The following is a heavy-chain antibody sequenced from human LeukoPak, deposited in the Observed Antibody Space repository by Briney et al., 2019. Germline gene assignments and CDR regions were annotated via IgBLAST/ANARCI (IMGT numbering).Heavy chain of an antibody. CDR3: AKAMVRGVISLDYYFDY. CDR2: ISGSGGST. V-gene: IGHV3-23*01. D-gene: IGHD3-10*01. CDR1: GFTFSNYA. J-gene: IGHJ4*02. Sequence: GGSLRLSCAASGFTFSNYAMHWVRQAPGKGLEWVSAISGSGGSTYYADSVKGRFTISRDNSKNTLYLQMNSLRAEDTAVYYCAKAMVRGVISLDYYFDYWGQETLVTVSS.